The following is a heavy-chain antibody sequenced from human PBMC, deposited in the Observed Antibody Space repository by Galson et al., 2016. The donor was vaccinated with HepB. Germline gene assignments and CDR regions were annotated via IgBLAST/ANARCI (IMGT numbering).Heavy chain of an antibody. CDR1: GFTFSSYA. CDR3: VKGGGSYDSSGYYGFDY. J-gene: IGHJ4*02. V-gene: IGHV3-64D*06. Sequence: SLRPSCAASGFTFSSYAMHWVRQAPGKGLEYVSAISSNGGSTYYADSVKGRFTISRDNSKNTLYLQMSSLRAEDTAVYYCVKGGGSYDSSGYYGFDYWGQGTQVTVSS. D-gene: IGHD3-22*01. CDR2: ISSNGGST.